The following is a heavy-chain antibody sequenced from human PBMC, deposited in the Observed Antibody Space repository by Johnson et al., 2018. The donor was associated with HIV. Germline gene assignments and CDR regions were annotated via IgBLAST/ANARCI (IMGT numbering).Heavy chain of an antibody. J-gene: IGHJ3*02. V-gene: IGHV3-30-3*01. CDR2: ISYDGSNK. CDR3: ARGPILEWLSGDAFDI. CDR1: PFTVSDNY. Sequence: VQLVESGGGLVQPGGSLRLSCAASPFTVSDNYLSWVRQAPGKGLEWVAVISYDGSNKHFAESVQGRFTVSRDNSKNILYLEMNSLRVEDTAMYYCARGPILEWLSGDAFDIWGQGTMVTISS. D-gene: IGHD3-3*01.